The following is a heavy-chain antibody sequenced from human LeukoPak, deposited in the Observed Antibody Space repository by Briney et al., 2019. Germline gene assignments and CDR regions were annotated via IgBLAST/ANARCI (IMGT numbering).Heavy chain of an antibody. CDR1: GGSISSSNW. D-gene: IGHD6-19*01. J-gene: IGHJ5*02. Sequence: SGTLSLTCAVSGGSISSSNWWSWVRQPPGKGLEWIGEIYHSGGTNYNPSLKSRVTISVDKSKNQFSLKLSSVTAADTAVYYCALRGIAVAANQAWGQGTLVTVSS. CDR2: IYHSGGT. V-gene: IGHV4-4*02. CDR3: ALRGIAVAANQA.